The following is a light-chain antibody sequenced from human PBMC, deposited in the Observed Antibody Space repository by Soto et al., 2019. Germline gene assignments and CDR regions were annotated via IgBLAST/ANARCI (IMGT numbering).Light chain of an antibody. CDR3: RQYRSYPWT. Sequence: IKMTQSPSTLSASVGDRVTITCRASQCFTSWLAWYQQKPGKAPKLLIYQASHLESGVPSRFSGSESGTEFSLSISSLQPDDFATYFCRQYRSYPWTFGQGTKV. J-gene: IGKJ1*01. V-gene: IGKV1-5*03. CDR2: QAS. CDR1: QCFTSW.